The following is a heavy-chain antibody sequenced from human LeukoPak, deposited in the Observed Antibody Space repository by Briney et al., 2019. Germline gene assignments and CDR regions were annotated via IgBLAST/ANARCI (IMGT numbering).Heavy chain of an antibody. CDR3: ARGRRSSSYTGGGYYFDY. CDR2: IKQDGSEK. J-gene: IGHJ4*02. Sequence: GGSLRLSCAASGFTSSSYWMSWVRQAPGKGLEWVANIKQDGSEKYYVDSVKGRFTISRDNAKNSLYLQMNSLRAEDTAVYYCARGRRSSSYTGGGYYFDYWGQGTLVTVSS. D-gene: IGHD2-2*01. CDR1: GFTSSSYW. V-gene: IGHV3-7*01.